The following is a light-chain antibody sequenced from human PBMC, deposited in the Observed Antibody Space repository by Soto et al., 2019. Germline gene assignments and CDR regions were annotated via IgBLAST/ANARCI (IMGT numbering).Light chain of an antibody. CDR2: DAS. J-gene: IGKJ4*01. V-gene: IGKV3-15*01. CDR1: QNVYNN. CDR3: QQCRNWPLT. Sequence: EIVMTQSPATLSVPPGEGATLSCKASQNVYNNLAWYQQRPGQPPRLLIYDASTRATGISARFSGSGYGTEFTLTISSLQSEDFAVYFCQQCRNWPLTVGGGTKVEIK.